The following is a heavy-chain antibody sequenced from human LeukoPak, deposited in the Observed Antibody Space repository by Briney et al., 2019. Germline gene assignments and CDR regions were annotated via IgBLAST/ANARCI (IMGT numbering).Heavy chain of an antibody. D-gene: IGHD1-14*01. CDR3: ARDQPLDY. CDR2: IWYDGTNK. Sequence: GGSLRLSCTASGFTFRSYGMHWVRLAPGKGLEWVAVIWYDGTNKYYADSVKGRFTISRDNSKNTLYLQMNSLRAEDTAVYYCARDQPLDYWGQGTLVTVSS. CDR1: GFTFRSYG. V-gene: IGHV3-33*01. J-gene: IGHJ4*02.